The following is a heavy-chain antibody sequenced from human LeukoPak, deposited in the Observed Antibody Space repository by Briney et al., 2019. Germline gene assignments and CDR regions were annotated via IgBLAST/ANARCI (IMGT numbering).Heavy chain of an antibody. CDR1: GGSFSGYC. V-gene: IGHV4-34*01. CDR3: ARAWHYYYGSGGTYDY. D-gene: IGHD3-10*01. CDR2: INHSGST. Sequence: PSETLSLTCAVYGGSFSGYCWSWIRQPPGKGLEWIGEINHSGSTNYNPSLKSRVTISVDTSKNQFSLKLSPVTAADTAVYYCARAWHYYYGSGGTYDYWGQGTLVTVSS. J-gene: IGHJ4*02.